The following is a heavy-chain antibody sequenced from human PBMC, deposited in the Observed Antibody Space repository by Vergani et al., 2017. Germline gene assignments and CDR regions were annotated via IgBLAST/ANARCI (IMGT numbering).Heavy chain of an antibody. D-gene: IGHD3-16*01. CDR2: ISGPGLST. CDR3: AKSRASLDLWGEHFQH. CDR1: GFTFSNSA. Sequence: EVHLLESGGGLVQSGGSLRLSCAASGFTFSNSAVSWVRQAPGRGLAWVSSISGPGLSTYYADSVKGRFSISRDNSKNTVFLQMNSLSAEDTALYYCAKSRASLDLWGEHFQHWGRGTLVTVSS. V-gene: IGHV3-23*01. J-gene: IGHJ1*01.